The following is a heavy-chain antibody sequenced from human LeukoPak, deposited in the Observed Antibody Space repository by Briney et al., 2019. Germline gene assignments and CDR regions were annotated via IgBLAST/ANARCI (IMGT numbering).Heavy chain of an antibody. CDR3: ARGRGSRTGSNGDYCDC. V-gene: IGHV1-69*04. D-gene: IGHD1-1*01. CDR2: IIPILGMA. Sequence: SVTVSCKASGGTFSSYAINWVRQAAGQGLEWMGRIIPILGMANYAQRFQGRVTVTADKSTSTAYMELSSLTSDDTAIYYCARGRGSRTGSNGDYCDCWGQGTLVTVSS. J-gene: IGHJ4*02. CDR1: GGTFSSYA.